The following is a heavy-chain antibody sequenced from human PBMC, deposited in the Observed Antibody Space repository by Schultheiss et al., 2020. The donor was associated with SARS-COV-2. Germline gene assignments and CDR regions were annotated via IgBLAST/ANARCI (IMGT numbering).Heavy chain of an antibody. V-gene: IGHV4-34*01. CDR1: GGSFSGYF. Sequence: GSLRLSCAVYGGSFSGYFWTWIRQSQGKGLEWIGEVNHSGNTNYNPSLKSRVTISVDTSKNQFSLKLSSVTAADTAVYYCARGRHSSSLYYYDSCGRQYKVIYYFDYWGQGTLVTVSS. CDR2: VNHSGNT. J-gene: IGHJ4*02. D-gene: IGHD3-22*01. CDR3: ARGRHSSSLYYYDSCGRQYKVIYYFDY.